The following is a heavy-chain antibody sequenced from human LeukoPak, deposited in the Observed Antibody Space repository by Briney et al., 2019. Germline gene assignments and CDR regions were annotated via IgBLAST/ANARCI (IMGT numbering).Heavy chain of an antibody. CDR3: ARVFDS. J-gene: IGHJ4*02. Sequence: SETLSLICTVSGDSVYTSAYYWGWIRQSPGKAPEWIGDIFYTGKTNYNPSLKRRVSMSIDTPKNQFSLRLTSVTAADTAVYYCARVFDSWGQGTLITVSS. V-gene: IGHV4-39*07. CDR1: GDSVYTSAYY. CDR2: IFYTGKT.